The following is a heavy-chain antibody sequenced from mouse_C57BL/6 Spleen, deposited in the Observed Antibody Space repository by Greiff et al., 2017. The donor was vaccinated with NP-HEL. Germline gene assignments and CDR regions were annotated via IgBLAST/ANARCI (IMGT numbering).Heavy chain of an antibody. CDR3: ARHYYGSSYWYFDV. CDR1: GFSLTSYG. V-gene: IGHV2-6-1*01. CDR2: IWSDGST. Sequence: VNVVESGPGLVAPSQSLSITCTVSGFSLTSYGVHLVRPPPGKGLEWLVVIWSDGSTTYNSALKSRLSISKDNSKSQVFLKMNSRQTDDTAMYYCARHYYGSSYWYFDVWGTGTTVTVSS. D-gene: IGHD1-1*01. J-gene: IGHJ1*03.